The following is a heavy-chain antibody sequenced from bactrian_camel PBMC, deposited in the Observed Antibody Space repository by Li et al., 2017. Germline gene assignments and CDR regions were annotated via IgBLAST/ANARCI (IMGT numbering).Heavy chain of an antibody. Sequence: HVQLVESGGGLVQPGGSLRLSCAASGFTFGSYDMSWVRQAPGKGLEWVSSIYSDGSNTVYADSVKGRFTISRDNAKNTLYLQLNSLKTEDTAMYYCVNGASDVGYNYWGQGTQVTVS. J-gene: IGHJ4*01. CDR3: VNGASDVGYNY. V-gene: IGHV3-2*01. D-gene: IGHD3*01. CDR1: GFTFGSYD. CDR2: IYSDGSNT.